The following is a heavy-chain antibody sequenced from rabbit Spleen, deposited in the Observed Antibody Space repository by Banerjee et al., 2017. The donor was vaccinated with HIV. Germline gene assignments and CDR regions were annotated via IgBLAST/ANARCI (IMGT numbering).Heavy chain of an antibody. Sequence: QSLEESGGDLVKPGASLTLTCTASGFSFNNTYVMCWVRQAPGKGLEWIACIYAGSSGSTYYASWAKGRFTISKTSSTTVTLQMTSLTGADTATYFCARHDNDGADSYYFNLWGQGTLVTVS. CDR2: IYAGSSGST. CDR3: ARHDNDGADSYYFNL. J-gene: IGHJ4*01. CDR1: GFSFNNTYV. D-gene: IGHD2-1*01. V-gene: IGHV1S40*01.